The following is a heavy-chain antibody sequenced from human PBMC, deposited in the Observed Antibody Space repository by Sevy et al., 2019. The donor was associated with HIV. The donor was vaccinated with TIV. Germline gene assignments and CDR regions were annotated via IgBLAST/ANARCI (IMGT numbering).Heavy chain of an antibody. J-gene: IGHJ4*02. V-gene: IGHV3-74*01. D-gene: IGHD6-19*01. CDR1: GFTFGSYW. Sequence: GGSLRLSCAASGFTFGSYWMHWVRQVPGKGLVWVSRINSAGSSTSYADSVKGRFTISRDNAKNTLYLQMNSLRADDTAVYYCGRESSSGWPDYWGQGTLVTVSS. CDR2: INSAGSST. CDR3: GRESSSGWPDY.